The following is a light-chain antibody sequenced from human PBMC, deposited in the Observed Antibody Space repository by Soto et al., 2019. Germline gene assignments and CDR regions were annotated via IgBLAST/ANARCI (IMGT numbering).Light chain of an antibody. J-gene: IGKJ3*01. CDR3: QQYGSSRFT. V-gene: IGKV3-20*01. Sequence: EIVLTQSPGTLSLSPGERGTLSCRASQSISSSYLAWYQQKPGQAPRLLVYGASSRATGIPDRFSGSGSGKDFTLTISRLEPEDFAVYYCQQYGSSRFTFGPGTKVDIK. CDR1: QSISSSY. CDR2: GAS.